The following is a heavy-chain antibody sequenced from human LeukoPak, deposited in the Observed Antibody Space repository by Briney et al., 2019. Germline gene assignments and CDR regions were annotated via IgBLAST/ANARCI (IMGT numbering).Heavy chain of an antibody. CDR1: GFTFSSYA. V-gene: IGHV3-30*04. CDR2: ISYDGSNK. J-gene: IGHJ4*02. Sequence: PGRSLRLSCAASGFTFSSYAMHWVRQAPGKGLEWVAVISYDGSNKYYADSVKGRFTISRDSSKNTLYLQMNSLRAEDTAVYYCARVGGIAAAVWGQGTLVTVSS. CDR3: ARVGGIAAAV. D-gene: IGHD6-13*01.